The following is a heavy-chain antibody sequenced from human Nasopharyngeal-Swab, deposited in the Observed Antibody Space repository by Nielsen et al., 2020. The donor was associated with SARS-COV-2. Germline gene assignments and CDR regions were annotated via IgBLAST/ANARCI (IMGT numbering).Heavy chain of an antibody. Sequence: GESLKISCSASGFTFSSFGMHWVRQAPGKGLEWVAVISYDGSNKFYADSVKGRFTISRDNSKNTLYLQMNSLRAEDTAAYYCTKDAICYYSYMDVWGKGTTVTVSS. V-gene: IGHV3-30*18. CDR2: ISYDGSNK. CDR3: TKDAICYYSYMDV. CDR1: GFTFSSFG. D-gene: IGHD3-3*01. J-gene: IGHJ6*03.